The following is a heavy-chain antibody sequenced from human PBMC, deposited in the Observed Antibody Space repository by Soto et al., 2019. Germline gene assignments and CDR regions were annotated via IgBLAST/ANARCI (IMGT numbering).Heavy chain of an antibody. D-gene: IGHD6-13*01. J-gene: IGHJ4*02. CDR3: ARDEFIAAAVDY. V-gene: IGHV7-4-1*01. CDR2: INTNTGNP. Sequence: GASVKVSCKASGYTFTSYAISWVRQAPGQGLEWMGWINTNTGNPNYAQDFPGRVVLSLDTSVSTAYLQICSLKAEDTAVYYCARDEFIAAAVDYWGQGTLVTVSS. CDR1: GYTFTSYA.